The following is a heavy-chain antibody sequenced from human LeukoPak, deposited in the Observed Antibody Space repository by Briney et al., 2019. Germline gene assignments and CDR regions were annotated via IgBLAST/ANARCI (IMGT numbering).Heavy chain of an antibody. CDR3: ARVPRQGQLPEIHFDY. Sequence: KPSETLSLTCTVSGGSISSYYWSWIRQPPGKGLEWIGYIYYSGSTNYNPSLKSRVTISVDTSKNQFSLKLSSVTAADTAVYYCARVPRQGQLPEIHFDYWGQGTLATVSS. D-gene: IGHD2-2*01. CDR2: IYYSGST. CDR1: GGSISSYY. V-gene: IGHV4-59*01. J-gene: IGHJ4*02.